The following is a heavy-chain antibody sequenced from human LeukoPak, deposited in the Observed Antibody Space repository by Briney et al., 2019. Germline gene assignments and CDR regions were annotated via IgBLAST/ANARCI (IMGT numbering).Heavy chain of an antibody. V-gene: IGHV7-4-1*02. CDR3: ARLTYYYDSSGHYYVQTDDAFDI. D-gene: IGHD3-22*01. J-gene: IGHJ3*02. CDR1: GYTFTGYY. Sequence: ASVKVSCKASGYTFTGYYMHWVRQAPGQGPEWMGWINTNTGNPTYAQGFRGRFVFSLDTSVSTAYLQISSLKAEDTAVYYCARLTYYYDSSGHYYVQTDDAFDIWGQGTMVTVSS. CDR2: INTNTGNP.